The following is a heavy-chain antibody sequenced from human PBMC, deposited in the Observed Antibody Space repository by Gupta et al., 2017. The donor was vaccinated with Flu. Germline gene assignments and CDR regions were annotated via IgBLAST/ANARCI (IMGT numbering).Heavy chain of an antibody. CDR2: INPNSGGT. V-gene: IGHV1-2*06. Sequence: MHWVRQAPGQGLEWMGRINPNSGGTNYAQKFQGRVTMTRDTSISTAYMELSRLRSDDTAVYYCESAPEAFDIWGQGTMVTVSS. J-gene: IGHJ3*02. CDR3: ESAPEAFDI.